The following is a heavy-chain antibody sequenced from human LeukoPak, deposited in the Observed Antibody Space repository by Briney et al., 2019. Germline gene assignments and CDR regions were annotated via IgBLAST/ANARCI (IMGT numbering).Heavy chain of an antibody. V-gene: IGHV1-8*03. CDR3: ARGYDFWSGSVGGY. CDR2: MNPNSGNT. CDR1: GYTFTSYD. J-gene: IGHJ4*02. Sequence: ASVKVSCKASGYTFTSYDINWVRQATGQGLEWMGWMNPNSGNTGYAQKFQGRVTITRNTSISTAYMELSSLRSEDTAVYYCARGYDFWSGSVGGYWGQGTLVTVSS. D-gene: IGHD3-3*01.